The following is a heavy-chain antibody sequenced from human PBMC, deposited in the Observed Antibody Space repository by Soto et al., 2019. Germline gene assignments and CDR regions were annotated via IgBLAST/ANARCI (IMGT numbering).Heavy chain of an antibody. Sequence: QIQLVPSGAEVKKPGASVKVSCKASGYNFFDYGVSWVRQAPGQGLEWMGWVSPKSGNTDYARKVQGRVTMTPDISTSTAYMELRCVVSDDAGVYYCARGRTVSSIGPLLVWGQGTLVSVSS. CDR2: VSPKSGNT. D-gene: IGHD1-1*01. V-gene: IGHV1-18*01. CDR1: GYNFFDYG. CDR3: ARGRTVSSIGPLLV. J-gene: IGHJ1*01.